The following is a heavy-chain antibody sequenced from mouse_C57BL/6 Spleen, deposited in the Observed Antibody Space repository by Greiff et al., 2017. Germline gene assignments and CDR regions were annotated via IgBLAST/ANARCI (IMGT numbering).Heavy chain of an antibody. D-gene: IGHD2-1*01. CDR3: TTAYGNYPDY. CDR2: IDPENGDT. J-gene: IGHJ2*01. CDR1: GFTIKDDY. Sequence: EVQLQQSGAELVRPGASVKLSCTASGFTIKDDYMHWVKQRPEQGLEWIGWIDPENGDTEYASKFQGKATITVDTSSNTAYLQLSSLTSEDPAVYYCTTAYGNYPDYWGQGTTLTVSS. V-gene: IGHV14-4*01.